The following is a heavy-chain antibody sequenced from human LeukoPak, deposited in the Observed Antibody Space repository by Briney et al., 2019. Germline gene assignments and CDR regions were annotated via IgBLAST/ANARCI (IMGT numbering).Heavy chain of an antibody. D-gene: IGHD5-12*01. CDR3: AKNSAYDRSLGYYSYYMDV. CDR2: ITGSGERT. J-gene: IGHJ6*03. V-gene: IGHV3-23*01. CDR1: GFTSSTYA. Sequence: PGGSLRLSCAASGFTSSTYAMTWVRQAPGKGLEWVSSITGSGERTYYADSVKGRFTISRDNSNNMVYLQMNSLRGEDTAVYYCAKNSAYDRSLGYYSYYMDVWGKRTTVTVSS.